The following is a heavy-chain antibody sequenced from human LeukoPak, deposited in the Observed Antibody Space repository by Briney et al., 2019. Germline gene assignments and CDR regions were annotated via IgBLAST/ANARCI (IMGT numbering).Heavy chain of an antibody. V-gene: IGHV1-2*02. J-gene: IGHJ4*02. Sequence: ASVKVSCKASGYTFTGYYVHWVRQATGQGLEWMGWINPNSGGTNYAQKFQGRVTMTRDTSISTAYMELSRLRSDDTAVYYCARGGNYYDSSGYWGYWGQGTLVTVSS. D-gene: IGHD3-22*01. CDR3: ARGGNYYDSSGYWGY. CDR1: GYTFTGYY. CDR2: INPNSGGT.